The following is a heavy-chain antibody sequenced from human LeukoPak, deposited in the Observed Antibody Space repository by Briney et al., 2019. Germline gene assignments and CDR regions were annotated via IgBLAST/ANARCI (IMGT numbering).Heavy chain of an antibody. CDR3: AAQNMIVVVIQSDGAFDI. D-gene: IGHD3-22*01. CDR1: GSSITNYY. CDR2: IYYSGST. V-gene: IGHV4-59*08. Sequence: SETLSLTCTVSGSSITNYYWSWIRQPPGKGLEWIGYIYYSGSTNYNPSLKSRVTISVDTSKNQFSLKLSSVTAADTAVYYCAAQNMIVVVIQSDGAFDIWGQGTMVTVSS. J-gene: IGHJ3*02.